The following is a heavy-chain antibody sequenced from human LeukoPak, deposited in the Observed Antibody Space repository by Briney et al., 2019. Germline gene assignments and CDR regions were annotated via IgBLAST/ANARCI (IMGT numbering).Heavy chain of an antibody. Sequence: SETLSLTCTVSGGSISSYYWSWIRQPPGKGLEWIGYIYYSGSTNYNPSPKSRVTISVETSKNQFSLKLSSVTAADTAVYYCASRVTSRRPFDYWGQGTLVTVSS. J-gene: IGHJ4*02. CDR1: GGSISSYY. CDR2: IYYSGST. V-gene: IGHV4-59*01. CDR3: ASRVTSRRPFDY. D-gene: IGHD4-23*01.